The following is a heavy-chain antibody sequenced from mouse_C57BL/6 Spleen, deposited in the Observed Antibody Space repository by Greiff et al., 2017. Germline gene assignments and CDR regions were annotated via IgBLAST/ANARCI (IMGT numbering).Heavy chain of an antibody. Sequence: EVKLVESGEGLVKPGGSLKLSCAASGFTFSSYSMSWVRQTPEKRLEWVAYISRGGDYIYYAETVKGRFTISRDNARNTLYLQMSSLKSEDTAVYYCTREGDWGGRFAYWGQGTLVTVSA. CDR1: GFTFSSYS. CDR3: TREGDWGGRFAY. V-gene: IGHV5-9-1*02. D-gene: IGHD3-1*01. J-gene: IGHJ3*01. CDR2: ISRGGDYI.